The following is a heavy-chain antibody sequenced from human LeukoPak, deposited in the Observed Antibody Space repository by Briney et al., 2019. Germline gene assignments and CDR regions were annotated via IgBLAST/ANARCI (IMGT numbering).Heavy chain of an antibody. V-gene: IGHV3-23*01. Sequence: GGSLRLSCAASGFTFSTYAVNWVRQAPGKGLEWVSTISGSGDSTYYADSVKGRFTISRDNAKNSLYLQMNSLRAEDTALYYCAKDFNRYCSSTSCFDFDYWGQGTLVTVSS. CDR3: AKDFNRYCSSTSCFDFDY. CDR2: ISGSGDST. D-gene: IGHD2-2*01. J-gene: IGHJ4*02. CDR1: GFTFSTYA.